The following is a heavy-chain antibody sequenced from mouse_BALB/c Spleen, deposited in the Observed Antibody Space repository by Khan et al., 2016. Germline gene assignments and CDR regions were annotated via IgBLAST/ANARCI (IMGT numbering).Heavy chain of an antibody. CDR2: ISYSGSS. CDR1: GYSITSDYT. Sequence: EVELVESGPGLVKPSQSLSLTCTVTGYSITSDYTWNWIRQFPGNNLEWMGFISYSGSSSYNPSLKSRISITRDTSKNQFFLQLNSVTTEDTATYFCAVIHYYGYFDYWGQGTTLTGSS. D-gene: IGHD1-2*01. J-gene: IGHJ2*01. CDR3: AVIHYYGYFDY. V-gene: IGHV3-2*02.